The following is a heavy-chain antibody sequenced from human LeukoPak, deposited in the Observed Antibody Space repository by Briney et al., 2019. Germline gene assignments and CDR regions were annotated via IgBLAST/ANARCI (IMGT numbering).Heavy chain of an antibody. J-gene: IGHJ3*02. CDR1: GFTFSSYS. V-gene: IGHV3-48*04. D-gene: IGHD4-23*01. CDR3: ARDLEGNPAAFDI. CDR2: ISSSSSTI. Sequence: GGSLRLSCAASGFTFSSYSMNWVRQAPGKGLEWVSYISSSSSTIYYADSVKGRFTISRGNAKNSLYLQMNSLRAEDTAVYYCARDLEGNPAAFDIWGQGTMVTVSS.